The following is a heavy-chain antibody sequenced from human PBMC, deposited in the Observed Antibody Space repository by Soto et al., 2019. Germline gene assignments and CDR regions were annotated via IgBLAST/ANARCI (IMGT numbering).Heavy chain of an antibody. D-gene: IGHD3-22*01. V-gene: IGHV3-23*01. CDR1: GFTFSSYA. Sequence: GESLKISCAASGFTFSSYAMSWVRQAPGKGLEWVSAISGSGGSTYYADSVKGRFTISRDNSKNTLYLQMNSLRAEDTAVYYCAKDTRITMILVVPLTYFDYWGQGTLVTVSS. J-gene: IGHJ4*02. CDR3: AKDTRITMILVVPLTYFDY. CDR2: ISGSGGST.